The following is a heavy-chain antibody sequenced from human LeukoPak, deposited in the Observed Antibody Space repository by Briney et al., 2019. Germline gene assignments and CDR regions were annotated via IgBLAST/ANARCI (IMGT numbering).Heavy chain of an antibody. CDR3: ARAETYYYDSSGSTMNDY. CDR1: GFTFSSYS. D-gene: IGHD3-22*01. Sequence: GSLMLSGAASGFTFSSYSMNAVRQAPGKGLEWVSSISSSSSYIYYADSVKGRFTISRDNAKNSLYLQMNSLRAEDTAVYYCARAETYYYDSSGSTMNDYWGQGTLVTVSS. CDR2: ISSSSSYI. V-gene: IGHV3-21*01. J-gene: IGHJ4*02.